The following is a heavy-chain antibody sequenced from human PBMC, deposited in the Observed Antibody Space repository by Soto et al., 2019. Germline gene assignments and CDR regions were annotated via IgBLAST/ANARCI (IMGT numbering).Heavy chain of an antibody. V-gene: IGHV3-23*01. CDR2: ISSSGGST. CDR1: GFTFSSYA. Sequence: EVQLLESGGGLVQPGGSLRLSCAASGFTFSSYAMGWVRQAPGKGLEWVSSISSSGGSTYYADSVRGRLTISRDNSKNTLYLQMNSRRTEDTAVYSCAKVPSKGPGNRYYFDFWGQGTLVTVSS. J-gene: IGHJ4*02. CDR3: AKVPSKGPGNRYYFDF.